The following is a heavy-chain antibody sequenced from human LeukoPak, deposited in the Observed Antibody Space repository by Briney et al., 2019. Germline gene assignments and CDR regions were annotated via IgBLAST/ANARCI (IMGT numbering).Heavy chain of an antibody. V-gene: IGHV4-34*01. D-gene: IGHD6-13*01. J-gene: IGHJ3*02. CDR2: INHSGST. CDR3: ARGRGTAAFDI. Sequence: SETLSPTCAVYGGSFSGYYWSWIRQPPGKGLEWIGEINHSGSTNYNPSLKSRVTISVDTSKNQFSLKLSSVTAADTAVYYCARGRGTAAFDIWGQGTMVTVSS. CDR1: GGSFSGYY.